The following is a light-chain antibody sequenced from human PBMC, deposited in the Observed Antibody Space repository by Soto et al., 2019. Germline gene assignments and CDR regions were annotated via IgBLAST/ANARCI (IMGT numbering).Light chain of an antibody. J-gene: IGKJ4*01. CDR2: DAS. CDR1: QTISTY. Sequence: DIQMTQSPSSLSASIGDRVTITCRASQTISTYLNWYQQRPGKAPKLLIYDASRLQNAVPPRFSGSGSGTDFTLTISNLKPADVETYYRQHSYSVPRTFGGGTRVESK. V-gene: IGKV1-39*01. CDR3: QHSYSVPRT.